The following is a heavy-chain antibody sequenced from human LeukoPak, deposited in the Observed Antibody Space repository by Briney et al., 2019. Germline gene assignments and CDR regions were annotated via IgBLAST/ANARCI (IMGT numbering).Heavy chain of an antibody. CDR3: ASGMRVGPNI. CDR1: GFTFSSYS. CDR2: ISSSSSYI. D-gene: IGHD1-26*01. J-gene: IGHJ4*02. V-gene: IGHV3-21*01. Sequence: GGSLRLSCAASGFTFSSYSMNWVRQAPGKGLEWVSSISSSSSYIYYADSVKGRFTISRDNAKNSLYLQMNSLGAEDTAVYYCASGMRVGPNIWGQGTLVTVSS.